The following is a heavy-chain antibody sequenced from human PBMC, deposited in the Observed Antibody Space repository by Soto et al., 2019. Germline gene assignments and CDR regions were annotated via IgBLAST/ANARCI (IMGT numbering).Heavy chain of an antibody. CDR1: GFTFSSYA. CDR2: ISGSGGST. Sequence: GGSLRLSCAASGFTFSSYAMSWVRQAPGKGLEWVSAISGSGGSTYYADPVKGRFTISRDNSKNTLYLQMNSLRAEDTAVYYCAKETEDYGDYFMFGYWGQGTLVTVSS. J-gene: IGHJ4*02. D-gene: IGHD4-17*01. V-gene: IGHV3-23*01. CDR3: AKETEDYGDYFMFGY.